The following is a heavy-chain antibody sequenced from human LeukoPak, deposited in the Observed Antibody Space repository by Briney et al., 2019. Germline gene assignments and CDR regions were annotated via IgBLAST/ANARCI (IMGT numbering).Heavy chain of an antibody. CDR1: GFTFSSYW. J-gene: IGHJ4*02. D-gene: IGHD1-1*01. CDR3: VRDYNWGFDY. Sequence: GGSLRLSCAAFGFTFSSYWMSWVRQAPGKGLEWVAFIRNDGSNDYYADSVKGRFTISRDNSKNNVYLQMHSLRVEDTSIYYCVRDYNWGFDYWGQGTVVAVSS. V-gene: IGHV3-30*02. CDR2: IRNDGSND.